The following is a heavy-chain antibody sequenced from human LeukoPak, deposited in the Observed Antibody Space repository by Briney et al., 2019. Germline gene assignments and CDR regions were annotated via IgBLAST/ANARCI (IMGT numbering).Heavy chain of an antibody. CDR2: IYYTGST. CDR1: GGSISTYY. CDR3: AGMRITTPTVRTLDY. J-gene: IGHJ4*02. V-gene: IGHV4-59*01. Sequence: SETLSLTCTVSGGSISTYYWSWIRQPPGKGLEWIGFIYYTGSTNYNPSLKSRVTISVDTSKNKFSLKLSSVTAEDTAVYYCAGMRITTPTVRTLDYWGQGTLVTVSS. D-gene: IGHD1-14*01.